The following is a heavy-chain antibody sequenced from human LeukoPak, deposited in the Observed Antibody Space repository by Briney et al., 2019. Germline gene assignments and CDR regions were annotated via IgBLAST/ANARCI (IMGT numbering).Heavy chain of an antibody. CDR2: IKQDGSEK. CDR3: ARDVGGSLDY. J-gene: IGHJ4*02. Sequence: GGSLRLSCAASGFTFSNYWMSWVRQAPGKGLEWVATIKQDGSEKYYVDSVKGRFTISRDNAKNSLYLQMNSLRAEDTAVYYCARDVGGSLDYWGQGTLVTVSS. V-gene: IGHV3-7*01. CDR1: GFTFSNYW. D-gene: IGHD1-26*01.